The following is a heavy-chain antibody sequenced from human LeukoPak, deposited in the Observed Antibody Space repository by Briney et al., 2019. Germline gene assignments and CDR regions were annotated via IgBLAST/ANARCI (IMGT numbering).Heavy chain of an antibody. CDR2: IYTSGST. V-gene: IGHV4-4*07. CDR1: GGSISTYY. Sequence: SETLSLTCTVSGGSISTYYCSWIRQPAGKGLEWIGRIYTSGSTSYNSSLKSRVTMSVDTSKNQFSLKLSSVTAADTAVYYCARDVGGYNYGYSLDYWGQGTLVSVSS. CDR3: ARDVGGYNYGYSLDY. J-gene: IGHJ4*02. D-gene: IGHD5-18*01.